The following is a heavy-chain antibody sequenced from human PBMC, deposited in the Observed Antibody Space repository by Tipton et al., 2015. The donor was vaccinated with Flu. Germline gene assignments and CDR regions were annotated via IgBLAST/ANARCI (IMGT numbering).Heavy chain of an antibody. CDR1: GFAFYSYA. Sequence: GSLRLSCAASGFAFYSYAMSWVRQAPGKGLEWVSLISSGGDTVYYADAVKGRFTISRDSSKNTLYLQMNSLRVEDTALYFCAKSPGYGDVFDSWGQGTLVTVSS. D-gene: IGHD3-16*01. CDR2: ISSGGDTV. V-gene: IGHV3-23*01. CDR3: AKSPGYGDVFDS. J-gene: IGHJ4*02.